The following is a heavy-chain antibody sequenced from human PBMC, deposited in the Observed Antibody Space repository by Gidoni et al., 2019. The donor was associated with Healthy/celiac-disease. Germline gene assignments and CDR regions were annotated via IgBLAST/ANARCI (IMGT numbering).Heavy chain of an antibody. J-gene: IGHJ4*02. D-gene: IGHD3-22*01. CDR2: IYTSGST. Sequence: QVQLQESGAGLVKPSETLSLTGTVSGGSIRSDYCSWIRQPAGKGLEWIGRIYTSGSTNYNPSLKSRVTMSVDTSKNQFSLKLSSVTAADTAVYYCARDWGGYYYDSSGYFDYWGQGTLVTVSS. CDR1: GGSIRSDY. V-gene: IGHV4-4*07. CDR3: ARDWGGYYYDSSGYFDY.